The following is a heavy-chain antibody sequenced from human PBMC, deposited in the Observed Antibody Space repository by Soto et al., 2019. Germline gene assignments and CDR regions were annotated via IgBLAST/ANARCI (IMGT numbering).Heavy chain of an antibody. V-gene: IGHV1-69*13. CDR3: ARGDTFYHDNSGYSPTWFDP. CDR2: IIPIFGTA. D-gene: IGHD3-22*01. CDR1: GGTFSSYA. J-gene: IGHJ5*02. Sequence: SVQVSCKASGGTFSSYAISWVRQAPGQGLEWMGGIIPIFGTANYAQKFQGRVTITADESTSTAYMELSSLRAEDTAVYYCARGDTFYHDNSGYSPTWFDPWGQGTLVTVSS.